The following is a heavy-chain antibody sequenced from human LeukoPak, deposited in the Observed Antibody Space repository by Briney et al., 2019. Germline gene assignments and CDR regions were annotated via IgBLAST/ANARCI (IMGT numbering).Heavy chain of an antibody. D-gene: IGHD2-2*01. CDR2: INPNSGGT. V-gene: IGHV1-2*04. CDR1: GYTFTGYY. CDR3: ARALPLGYCSSTSCPGAFDI. Sequence: SVKVSCKASGYTFTGYYMHWVRQAPGQGLEWMGWINPNSGGTNYAQKFQGWVTVTRDTSISTAYMELSRLRSDGTAVYYCARALPLGYCSSTSCPGAFDIWGQGTMVTVSS. J-gene: IGHJ3*02.